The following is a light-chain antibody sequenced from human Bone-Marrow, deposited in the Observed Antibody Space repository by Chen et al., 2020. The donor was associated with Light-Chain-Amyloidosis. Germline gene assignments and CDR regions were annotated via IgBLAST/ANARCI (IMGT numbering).Light chain of an antibody. J-gene: IGLJ1*01. Sequence: QSALTQPAPVSGSPGKSITIPCTGTSSDVGGDNHVSWYQQHPDKAPKLMIYEVTKRPSWVPDRFSGSKSDNTASLTISGLQTEDEADYFCSSYTITNTLVFGSGTRVTVL. CDR3: SSYTITNTLV. CDR2: EVT. CDR1: SSDVGGDNH. V-gene: IGLV2-14*01.